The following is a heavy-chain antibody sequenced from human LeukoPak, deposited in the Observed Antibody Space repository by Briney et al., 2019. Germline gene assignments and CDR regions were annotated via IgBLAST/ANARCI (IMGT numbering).Heavy chain of an antibody. Sequence: PGGSLRLSCAASGFTFSSYSMNSVRQAPGEGLEWVSYISSSSSTIYYADSVKGRFTISRDNAKNTLYLQMNSLRAEDTAEYYCAKRGGTESFYYFYYMDVWGKGTTVTVSS. CDR3: AKRGGTESFYYFYYMDV. CDR1: GFTFSSYS. D-gene: IGHD2-15*01. V-gene: IGHV3-48*04. CDR2: ISSSSSTI. J-gene: IGHJ6*03.